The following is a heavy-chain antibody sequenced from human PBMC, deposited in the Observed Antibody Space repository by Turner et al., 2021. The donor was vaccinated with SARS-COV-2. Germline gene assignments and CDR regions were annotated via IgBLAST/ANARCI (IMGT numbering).Heavy chain of an antibody. J-gene: IGHJ4*02. D-gene: IGHD3-10*01. V-gene: IGHV1-2*02. Sequence: QVQLVQSGAEVKKPGASVKVSCKASGYTFTGYYMHWVRQAPGQGREWMGWINPNSGGTNYAQKFRGRVTMTRDTSTSTVSMELSSLRSEDTAVYYCARGELWSFSSYDNWGQGTLVTVSS. CDR2: INPNSGGT. CDR3: ARGELWSFSSYDN. CDR1: GYTFTGYY.